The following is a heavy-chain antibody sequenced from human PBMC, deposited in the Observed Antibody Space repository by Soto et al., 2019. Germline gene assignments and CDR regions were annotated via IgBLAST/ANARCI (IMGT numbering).Heavy chain of an antibody. CDR2: INWDGNST. J-gene: IGHJ4*02. CDR3: AKATLTYYLDY. D-gene: IGHD1-26*01. Sequence: GSLRLSCVASGFTFDDYTMHWVRQAPGKGLEWVSLINWDGNSTDYADSVKGRFTISRDNSKNSLYLQMNSLRTEDTALYYCAKATLTYYLDYWGQGTLVTVSS. CDR1: GFTFDDYT. V-gene: IGHV3-43*01.